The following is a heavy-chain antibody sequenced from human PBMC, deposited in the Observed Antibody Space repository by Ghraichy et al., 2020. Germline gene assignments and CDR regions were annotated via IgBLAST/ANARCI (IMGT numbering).Heavy chain of an antibody. J-gene: IGHJ4*02. CDR2: IHYSGST. D-gene: IGHD3-10*01. CDR1: GGSVNSTSHF. Sequence: GSLRLSCSVSGGSVNSTSHFWGWIRQPPGKGLEWIGSIHYSGSTNYNPALKSRVTISLDTSKNQFSLKLTSVTAADTAVYYCARRGGSGTYWGQGTLVTVSS. V-gene: IGHV4-39*01. CDR3: ARRGGSGTY.